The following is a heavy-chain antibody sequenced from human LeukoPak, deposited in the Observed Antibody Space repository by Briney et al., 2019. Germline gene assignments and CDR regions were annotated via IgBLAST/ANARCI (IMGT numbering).Heavy chain of an antibody. CDR3: AKDPSGRWSGSYVDY. D-gene: IGHD1-26*01. Sequence: PGGSLRLSCAASGFTFSSYGMHWVRQAPGKGLEWVAVIWYDGSNKYYADSMKGRFTISRDNSKSTLYLQMNSLRAEDTAVYYCAKDPSGRWSGSYVDYWGQGTLVTVSS. CDR2: IWYDGSNK. CDR1: GFTFSSYG. V-gene: IGHV3-33*06. J-gene: IGHJ4*02.